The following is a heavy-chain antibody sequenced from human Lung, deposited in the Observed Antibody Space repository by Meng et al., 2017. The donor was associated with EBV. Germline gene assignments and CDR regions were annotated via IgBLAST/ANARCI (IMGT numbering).Heavy chain of an antibody. V-gene: IGHV4-34*01. D-gene: IGHD2-2*01. Sequence: QVQRQQWGAGLLKPSETLSLTCAVYGGSSSGYYWSWIRQPPGKGLEWIGEINHSGITNYNPSLKSRVTISVDTSKNQFSLSLNSVTAADTAVYYCARGGTSSAPFDYWGQETLVTVSS. CDR1: GGSSSGYY. J-gene: IGHJ4*02. CDR2: INHSGIT. CDR3: ARGGTSSAPFDY.